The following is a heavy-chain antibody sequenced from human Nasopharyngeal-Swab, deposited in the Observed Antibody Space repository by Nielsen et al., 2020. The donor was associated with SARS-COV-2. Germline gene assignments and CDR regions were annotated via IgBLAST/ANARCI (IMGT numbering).Heavy chain of an antibody. Sequence: TLSLTCAISGDSVSSSSAAWHWIRQSPSRGLEWLGRTYYRSKWYNDYAVSVKSRITINPDTSKNQFSLHLNSVTPEDTAVYYCARARGAYGDYYYYYYTDVWGKGTTVTVSS. CDR1: GDSVSSSSAA. CDR3: ARARGAYGDYYYYYYTDV. J-gene: IGHJ6*03. V-gene: IGHV6-1*01. CDR2: TYYRSKWYN. D-gene: IGHD4-17*01.